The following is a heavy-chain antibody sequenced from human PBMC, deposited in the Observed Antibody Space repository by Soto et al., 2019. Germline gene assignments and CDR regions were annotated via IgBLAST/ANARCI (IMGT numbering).Heavy chain of an antibody. Sequence: SETLSLTCTVSGGSMRNYFWTWIRQPPGKGLEWIGYIHYSGTTSFFPSYNPSLRSRVTISEDTSKNQFSLKLLSVTAADTAVYFCAAGEASSRNLAPYYLDFWGQGTLVTVSS. J-gene: IGHJ4*02. CDR2: IHYSGTT. D-gene: IGHD6-13*01. V-gene: IGHV4-59*01. CDR3: AAGEASSRNLAPYYLDF. CDR1: GGSMRNYF.